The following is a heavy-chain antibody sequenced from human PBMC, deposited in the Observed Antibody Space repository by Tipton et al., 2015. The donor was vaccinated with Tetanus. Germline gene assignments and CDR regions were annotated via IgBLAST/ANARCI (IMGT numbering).Heavy chain of an antibody. Sequence: TLSLTCSASGGSVNLYFWSWIRQPAGKGLEWIGRVYSSGSASYNPSLKSRGSMSIDTSTNHFSLKLTSVTAADTAVYYCARDSGSGAFDYWGLGTPVTVSS. D-gene: IGHD3-10*01. V-gene: IGHV4-4*07. CDR1: GGSVNLYF. CDR3: ARDSGSGAFDY. J-gene: IGHJ4*02. CDR2: VYSSGSA.